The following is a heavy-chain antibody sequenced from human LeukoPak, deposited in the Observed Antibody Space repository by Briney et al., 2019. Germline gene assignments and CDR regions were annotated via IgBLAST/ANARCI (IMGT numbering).Heavy chain of an antibody. CDR1: GGFISSYY. CDR2: IYSTGST. D-gene: IGHD2-15*01. Sequence: SETLSLTCTVSGGFISSYYWSWIRQPPGKGLEWIGYIYSTGSTNYNPSLKSRVTILVDTSKNQFSLKLSSVTAADTAVYYCASGYYEYFQHWGQGTLVTVPS. V-gene: IGHV4-59*01. J-gene: IGHJ1*01. CDR3: ASGYYEYFQH.